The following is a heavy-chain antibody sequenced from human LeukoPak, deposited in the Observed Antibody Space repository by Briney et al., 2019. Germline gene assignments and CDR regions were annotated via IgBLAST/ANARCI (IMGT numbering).Heavy chain of an antibody. CDR1: GFTFSSYS. D-gene: IGHD2-2*03. Sequence: GGSLRLSCAASGFTFSSYSMNWVRQAPGKGLEWVSYISSSSNTIYYADSVKGRFTISRDNAKNSLYLQMNSLRAEDTAVYYCAKDGGLWISAHWGDSWGRGTLVTVSS. V-gene: IGHV3-48*01. J-gene: IGHJ4*02. CDR3: AKDGGLWISAHWGDS. CDR2: ISSSSNTI.